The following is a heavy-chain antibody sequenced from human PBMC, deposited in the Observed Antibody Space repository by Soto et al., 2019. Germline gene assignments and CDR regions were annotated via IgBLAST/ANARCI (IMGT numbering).Heavy chain of an antibody. D-gene: IGHD3-10*01. V-gene: IGHV1-2*04. J-gene: IGHJ4*02. Sequence: QVQLVQSGAEVKKPGASVKVSCKASGYTFTGYYMHWVRQAPGQGLEWMGWINPNSGGTNYAQKFQGWETMPEAGANRTAYLVRSSLRDAAKGEYYCAGASGGVWVGECSRVVEYWGEGTQVTVSS. CDR1: GYTFTGYY. CDR3: AGASGGVWVGECSRVVEY. CDR2: INPNSGGT.